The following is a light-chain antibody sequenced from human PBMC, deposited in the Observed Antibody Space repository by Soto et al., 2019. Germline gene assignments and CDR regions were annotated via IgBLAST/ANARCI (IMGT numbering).Light chain of an antibody. J-gene: IGKJ4*01. CDR2: GAS. CDR1: QSVSSN. V-gene: IGKV3-15*01. CDR3: QQYNNWRA. Sequence: EIVMTQSPATVSVSPGERATLSCRASQSVSSNLAWHQQKPGQAPRLLISGASTRATGIPARFSGSGSGTEFTLTISSLQSEDFAVYYCQQYNNWRAFGGGTKVDIK.